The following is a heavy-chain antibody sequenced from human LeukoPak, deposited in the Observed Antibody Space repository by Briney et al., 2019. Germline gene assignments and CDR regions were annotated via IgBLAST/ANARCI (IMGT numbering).Heavy chain of an antibody. CDR3: ATADSSGWYIDY. CDR1: GYTFTSYD. Sequence: ASVKVSCKAPGYTFTSYDINWVRQATGQGLEWMGWKNPNSGNTGYAQKFQGRVTMTEDTSTDRAYMGLSSLRSEDTAVYYCATADSSGWYIDYWGQGTLVTVSS. CDR2: KNPNSGNT. J-gene: IGHJ4*02. D-gene: IGHD6-19*01. V-gene: IGHV1-8*02.